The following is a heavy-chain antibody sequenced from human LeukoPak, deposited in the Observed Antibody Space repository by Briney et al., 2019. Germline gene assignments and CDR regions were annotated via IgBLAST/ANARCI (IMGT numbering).Heavy chain of an antibody. Sequence: GGSLRLSCAASGFTFSSYAMSWVRQAPGKGLEWVTAISGSGGSTYYADSVKGRFTISRDNSKNTLYLQMNSLRAEDTAVYYCAKFLPTHVVVANYYFDYWGPGTLVTVSS. CDR1: GFTFSSYA. CDR3: AKFLPTHVVVANYYFDY. J-gene: IGHJ4*02. D-gene: IGHD2-21*01. CDR2: ISGSGGST. V-gene: IGHV3-23*01.